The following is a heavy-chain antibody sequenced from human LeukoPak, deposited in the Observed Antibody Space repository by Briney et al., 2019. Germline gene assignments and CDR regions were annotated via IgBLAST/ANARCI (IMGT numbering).Heavy chain of an antibody. Sequence: GGSLRLSCAASGLTFSSYSMNWVRQAPGKGLEWVSSISSSSSYIYYADSVKGRFTISRDNAKNSLYLQMNSLRAEDTAVYYCARDLYYYDSSGFPSGFDPWGQGTLVTVSS. D-gene: IGHD3-22*01. CDR1: GLTFSSYS. CDR2: ISSSSSYI. V-gene: IGHV3-21*01. J-gene: IGHJ5*02. CDR3: ARDLYYYDSSGFPSGFDP.